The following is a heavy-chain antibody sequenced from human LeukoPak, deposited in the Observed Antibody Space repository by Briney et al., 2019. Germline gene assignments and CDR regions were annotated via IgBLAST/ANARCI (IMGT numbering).Heavy chain of an antibody. CDR2: IYYSGST. CDR1: GYSISSSNW. J-gene: IGHJ1*01. CDR3: AAGGRYSSSPGYFQH. V-gene: IGHV4-28*01. D-gene: IGHD6-13*01. Sequence: SDTLSLTCAVSGYSISSSNWWGWIRQPPGRGLEWIGYIYYSGSTYYNPSLKSRVTMSVDTSKNQFSLKLSSVTAADTAVYYCAAGGRYSSSPGYFQHWGQGTLVTVSS.